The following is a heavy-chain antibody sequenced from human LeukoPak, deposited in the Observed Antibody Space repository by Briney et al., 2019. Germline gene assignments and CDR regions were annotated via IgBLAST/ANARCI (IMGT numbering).Heavy chain of an antibody. D-gene: IGHD1-26*01. CDR3: VRDWEGFNFDI. V-gene: IGHV4-59*02. CDR1: GGSVSSYY. CDR2: VYNSGCT. Sequence: PSETLSLTCTVSGGSVSSYYWSWVRQPPGDGLEWIAYVYNSGCTNYNPSLKSRVTISVDRSKNQFSLKMNSVTAADTAVYYCVRDWEGFNFDIWGQGTMVTVSS. J-gene: IGHJ3*02.